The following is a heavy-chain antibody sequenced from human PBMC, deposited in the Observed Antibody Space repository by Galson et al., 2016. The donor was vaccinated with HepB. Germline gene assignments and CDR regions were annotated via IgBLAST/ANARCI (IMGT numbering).Heavy chain of an antibody. CDR1: GDTFNSYS. CDR3: ARGYCSGGSCYTDYWFDP. J-gene: IGHJ5*02. CDR2: IVPMFGTG. D-gene: IGHD2-15*01. Sequence: SVKVSCKASGDTFNSYSISWVRQVPGQGLEWMGGIVPMFGTGNSAQRFQDRVTITADKSTNTVYMELSGLRSDDTAVYYCARGYCSGGSCYTDYWFDPWGQGTLVTVSS. V-gene: IGHV1-69*06.